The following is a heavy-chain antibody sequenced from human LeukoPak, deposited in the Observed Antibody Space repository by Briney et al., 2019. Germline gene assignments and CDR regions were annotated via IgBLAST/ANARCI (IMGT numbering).Heavy chain of an antibody. CDR3: ARRDGYTLL. CDR2: INPADSET. CDR1: GYSFSSNR. Sequence: GESLKISCKGSGYSFSSNRTAWVRQMPGKGLEWMGIINPADSETKYSPSFHGQVTFSADKSISTAYLQWTSLTASDTAIYYCARRDGYTLLWGQGTKVTVSS. D-gene: IGHD5-24*01. J-gene: IGHJ3*01. V-gene: IGHV5-51*01.